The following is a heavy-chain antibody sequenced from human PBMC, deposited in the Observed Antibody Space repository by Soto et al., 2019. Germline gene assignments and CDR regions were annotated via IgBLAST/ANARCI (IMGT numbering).Heavy chain of an antibody. Sequence: SETLSLTCAVYGGSFSGYYWSWIRQPPGKGMEWIGEINHSGSTNYNPSLKSRVTISVDTYKNQFSLKLSSVTAADTAVYYCARGFFPVFSLSRFNYYYYVMDFCGQGTTVTVSS. CDR2: INHSGST. D-gene: IGHD3-16*02. CDR3: ARGFFPVFSLSRFNYYYYVMDF. V-gene: IGHV4-34*01. CDR1: GGSFSGYY. J-gene: IGHJ6*02.